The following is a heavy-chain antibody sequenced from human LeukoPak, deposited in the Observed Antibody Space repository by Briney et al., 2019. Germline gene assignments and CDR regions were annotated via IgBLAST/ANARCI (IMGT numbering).Heavy chain of an antibody. D-gene: IGHD6-13*01. Sequence: SQTVSLTCTVSGGSISSGGYYWTWIRQHPGKGLEWIGYIYYSGSTYYNPSLKSRVTISVDTSKNQFSLKLSSVTAADTAVYFCAREPPASSSWYRGMDVWGQRTTVTDSS. CDR1: GGSISSGGYY. CDR2: IYYSGST. J-gene: IGHJ6*02. CDR3: AREPPASSSWYRGMDV. V-gene: IGHV4-31*03.